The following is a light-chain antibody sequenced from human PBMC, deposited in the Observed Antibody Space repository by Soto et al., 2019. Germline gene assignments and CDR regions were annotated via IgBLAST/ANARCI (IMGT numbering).Light chain of an antibody. J-gene: IGLJ3*02. Sequence: QSVLTQPASVSGSAGQSITISCTGTSSDIGGFNYVSWYQQHPGTAPKLIIYEVSNRPSGISNRFSGSKSGNTASLTISGLQAEYEADYYCSSYTSTSTLGVFGGGTELTVL. CDR2: EVS. V-gene: IGLV2-14*01. CDR3: SSYTSTSTLGV. CDR1: SSDIGGFNY.